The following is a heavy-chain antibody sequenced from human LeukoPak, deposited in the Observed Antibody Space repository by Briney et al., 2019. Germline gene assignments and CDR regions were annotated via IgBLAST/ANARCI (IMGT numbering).Heavy chain of an antibody. J-gene: IGHJ4*02. Sequence: PGGSLRLSCVASGFTFSDYWMTWVRQVPGKGLEWVANVGRDGSEKNYVDSVKGRFTISRDNAKKSLYLEMNSLRVEDTALYYCAKVGAWELQRVLENWGQGTLVTVSS. CDR2: VGRDGSEK. D-gene: IGHD1-26*01. CDR3: AKVGAWELQRVLEN. CDR1: GFTFSDYW. V-gene: IGHV3-7*01.